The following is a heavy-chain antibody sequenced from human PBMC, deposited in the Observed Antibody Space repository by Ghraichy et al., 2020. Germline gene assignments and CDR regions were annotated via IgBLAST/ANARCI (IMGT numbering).Heavy chain of an antibody. CDR3: ARASTVTTLVDY. CDR1: GGSISSYY. J-gene: IGHJ4*02. CDR2: IYYSGST. D-gene: IGHD4-17*01. V-gene: IGHV4-59*01. Sequence: SETLSLTCTVSGGSISSYYWSWIRQPPGKGLEWIGYIYYSGSTNYNPSLKSRVTISVDTSKNQFSLKLSSVTAADTAVYYCARASTVTTLVDYWGQGTLVTVSS.